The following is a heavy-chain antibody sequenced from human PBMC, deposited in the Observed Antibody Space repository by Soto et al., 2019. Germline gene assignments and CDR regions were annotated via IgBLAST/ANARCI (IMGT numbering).Heavy chain of an antibody. D-gene: IGHD3-9*01. CDR1: GFTFSSYG. Sequence: GGSLRLSCAASGFTFSSYGMHWARQAPGKGLEWVAFIWHDGSNEDYVDSVKGRYIISRDNSKSTMYLQMNSLRAEDTAVYYCARDHYDILTINYPYFYNMDVWGQGTTVTVSS. V-gene: IGHV3-33*01. J-gene: IGHJ6*02. CDR3: ARDHYDILTINYPYFYNMDV. CDR2: IWHDGSNE.